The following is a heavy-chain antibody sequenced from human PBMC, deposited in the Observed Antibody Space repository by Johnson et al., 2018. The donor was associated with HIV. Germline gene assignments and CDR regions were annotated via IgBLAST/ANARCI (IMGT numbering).Heavy chain of an antibody. Sequence: VQLVESGGGLVQPGRSLRLSCAASGFTFDEYAMHWVRQGPGKGLEWVSGISWNSGSIGYADSVKGRFTISRDNSKNTLYLQMNSLRAEDTAVYYCAKHNGNSLYWYAFDIWGQGTMVTVSS. V-gene: IGHV3-9*01. J-gene: IGHJ3*02. CDR3: AKHNGNSLYWYAFDI. D-gene: IGHD5/OR15-5a*01. CDR1: GFTFDEYA. CDR2: ISWNSGSI.